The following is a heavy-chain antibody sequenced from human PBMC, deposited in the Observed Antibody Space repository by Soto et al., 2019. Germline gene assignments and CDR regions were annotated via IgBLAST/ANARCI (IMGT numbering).Heavy chain of an antibody. CDR2: IYHSGST. CDR1: GGSISSYY. CDR3: ARDRATGTSNWFDP. D-gene: IGHD1-1*01. J-gene: IGHJ5*02. Sequence: SETLSLTCTVSGGSISSYYWSWIRQPPGKGLEWIGYIYHSGSTYYNPSLKSRVTISVDRSKNQFSLKLSSVTAADTAVYYCARDRATGTSNWFDPWGQGTLVTVSS. V-gene: IGHV4-59*12.